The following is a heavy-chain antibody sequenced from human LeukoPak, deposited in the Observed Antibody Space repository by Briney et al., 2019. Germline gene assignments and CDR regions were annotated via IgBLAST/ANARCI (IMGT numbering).Heavy chain of an antibody. D-gene: IGHD2-21*02. CDR2: IYHSGST. CDR1: GGSISSGGYY. Sequence: SQTLSLTCTVSGGSISSGGYYWSWIRQPPGKGLEWIGYIYHSGSTYYNPSLKSRVTISVDRSKNQFSLKLSSVTAADTAVYYCARVRLTAFDYWGQGTLVTVSS. CDR3: ARVRLTAFDY. J-gene: IGHJ4*02. V-gene: IGHV4-30-2*01.